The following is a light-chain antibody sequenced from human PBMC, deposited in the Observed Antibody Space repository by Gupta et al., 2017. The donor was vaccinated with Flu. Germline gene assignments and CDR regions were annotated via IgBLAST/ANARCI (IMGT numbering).Light chain of an antibody. CDR1: QSVSTS. J-gene: IGKJ1*01. CDR2: GAS. V-gene: IGKV3-15*01. Sequence: EIVMTQSPATLSVSPGERATLSCRASQSVSTSLVWYQQKPGQAPRLLIYGASTRATGIPARFSGSGSGTEFTLSISSLQSEDFAVYYCQHDSNWPRTFGQGTKVEV. CDR3: QHDSNWPRT.